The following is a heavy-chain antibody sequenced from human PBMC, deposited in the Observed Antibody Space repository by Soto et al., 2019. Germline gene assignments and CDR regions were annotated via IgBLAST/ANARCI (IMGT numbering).Heavy chain of an antibody. Sequence: GESLKISCAASGFTFSSYAMSWVRQAPGKGLEWVSAISGSGGSTYYADSVKGRFTISRDNSKNTLYLQMNSLRAEDTAVYYCAKSTSGSPSTFDIWGQGTMVTVSS. D-gene: IGHD1-26*01. CDR1: GFTFSSYA. J-gene: IGHJ3*02. CDR2: ISGSGGST. CDR3: AKSTSGSPSTFDI. V-gene: IGHV3-23*01.